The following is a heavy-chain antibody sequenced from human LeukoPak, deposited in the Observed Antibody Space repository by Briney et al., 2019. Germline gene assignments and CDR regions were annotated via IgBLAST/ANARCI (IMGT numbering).Heavy chain of an antibody. CDR1: GFTFSSYA. J-gene: IGHJ3*02. V-gene: IGHV3-23*01. CDR2: ISHSGGTT. CDR3: AKANVKYCSGGSCFDAFDI. Sequence: GGSLRLSCAASGFTFSSYAMSWVRQAPGKGPEWVSAISHSGGTTYYADSVKGRFTITRDNPKNTLYLQMNSLRAEDTAVYYCAKANVKYCSGGSCFDAFDIWGQGTMVTVSS. D-gene: IGHD2-15*01.